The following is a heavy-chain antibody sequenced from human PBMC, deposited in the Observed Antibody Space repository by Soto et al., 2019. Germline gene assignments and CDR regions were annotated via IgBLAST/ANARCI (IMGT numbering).Heavy chain of an antibody. Sequence: TLSLTCTVSGGSISSGGYYWSWIRQHPGKGLEWIGYIYYSGSTYYNPSLRSRVTISVDTSKNQFSRKLSSVTAADTAVYYCARVCGGDCHYGMDVSGQGTTVTVSS. J-gene: IGHJ6*02. V-gene: IGHV4-31*03. D-gene: IGHD2-21*02. CDR3: ARVCGGDCHYGMDV. CDR1: GGSISSGGYY. CDR2: IYYSGST.